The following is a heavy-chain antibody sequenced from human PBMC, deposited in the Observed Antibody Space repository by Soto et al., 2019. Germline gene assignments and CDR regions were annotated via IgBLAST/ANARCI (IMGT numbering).Heavy chain of an antibody. CDR1: GLTFSRYG. V-gene: IGHV3-30*18. CDR3: AKDACGSCCSPLPFDTFDI. Sequence: PGGSLRLSCAASGLTFSRYGIHWVRQAPGKGLEWMAVISHDGSKKYYADSVKGRFTISRDNSKNTLYLQMNSLRAEDTAVYYCAKDACGSCCSPLPFDTFDIWGPATMVTVSS. J-gene: IGHJ3*02. CDR2: ISHDGSKK. D-gene: IGHD2-15*01.